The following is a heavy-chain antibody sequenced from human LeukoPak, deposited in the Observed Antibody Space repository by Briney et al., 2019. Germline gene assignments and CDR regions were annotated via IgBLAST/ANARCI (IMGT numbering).Heavy chain of an antibody. D-gene: IGHD6-6*01. V-gene: IGHV1-2*04. J-gene: IGHJ4*02. CDR1: GYTFTGYY. Sequence: ASVKVSCKASGYTFTGYYMHWVRQAPGQGLEWMGWINPNSGGTNYAQKFQGWATMTRDTSISTAYMELSRLRSDDTAVYYCVAGYSSSSMDYWGQGTLVTVSS. CDR2: INPNSGGT. CDR3: VAGYSSSSMDY.